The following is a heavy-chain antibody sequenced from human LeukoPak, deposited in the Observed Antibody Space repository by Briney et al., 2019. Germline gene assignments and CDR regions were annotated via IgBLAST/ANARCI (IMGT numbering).Heavy chain of an antibody. CDR3: ARLHMGYFDY. D-gene: IGHD2-21*01. CDR1: GGSISSYY. CDR2: IYYSGST. J-gene: IGHJ4*02. Sequence: SETLSLTCTVSGGSISSYYWSWIRQPPGKGLEWIGYIYYSGSTNYNPPLKSRVTISVDTSKNQFSLKLSSVTAADTAVYYCARLHMGYFDYWGQGTLVTVSS. V-gene: IGHV4-59*01.